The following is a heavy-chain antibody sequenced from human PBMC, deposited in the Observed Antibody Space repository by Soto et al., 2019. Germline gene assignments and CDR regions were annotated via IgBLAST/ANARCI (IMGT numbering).Heavy chain of an antibody. CDR2: IIPIFGTA. Sequence: QVELVQSGAEVKKPGSSVKVSCKASEDTFRNYAISWVRQAPGQGLEGRGGIIPIFGTANYAQKFQGRVTITADTSANTVYLELSSLRSEDTAVYYCASTKYDSSAYYYWYLGLWGRGTLVTVSS. CDR3: ASTKYDSSAYYYWYLGL. D-gene: IGHD3-22*01. CDR1: EDTFRNYA. J-gene: IGHJ2*01. V-gene: IGHV1-69*06.